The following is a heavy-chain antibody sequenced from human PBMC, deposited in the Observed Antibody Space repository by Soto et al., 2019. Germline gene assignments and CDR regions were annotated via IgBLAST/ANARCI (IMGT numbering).Heavy chain of an antibody. D-gene: IGHD3-10*01. Sequence: EVQLLESGGGLVQPGGSLRLSCAASGFTFSSYAMSWVRQAPGKGLEWVSAISGSGGSTYYADSVKGRFTISRDNSKNTLYLQMNSLRAEDTAVYYCAKAGGSGRLYYYYGMDVWGQGTTVTVSS. J-gene: IGHJ6*02. CDR2: ISGSGGST. CDR3: AKAGGSGRLYYYYGMDV. V-gene: IGHV3-23*01. CDR1: GFTFSSYA.